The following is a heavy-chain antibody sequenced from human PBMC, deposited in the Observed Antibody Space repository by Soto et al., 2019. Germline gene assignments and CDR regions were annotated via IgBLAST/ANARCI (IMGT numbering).Heavy chain of an antibody. CDR3: TRSGGSVNYYGMDV. J-gene: IGHJ6*01. V-gene: IGHV1-2*02. CDR1: GYTLTGYY. Sequence: GSGKACSKASGYTLTGYYMHWARQAPGQGLEWMGWINPTSGGTNYAQKFQGRVTMTRDTSISTAYMELSRLRSYNTAVYYCTRSGGSVNYYGMDVWGQGTPVTGSS. D-gene: IGHD2-15*01. CDR2: INPTSGGT.